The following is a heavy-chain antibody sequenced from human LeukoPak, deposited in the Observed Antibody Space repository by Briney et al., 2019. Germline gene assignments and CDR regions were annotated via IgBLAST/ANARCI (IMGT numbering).Heavy chain of an antibody. V-gene: IGHV4-59*01. D-gene: IGHD5-18*01. J-gene: IGHJ4*02. CDR3: AREKYSYGLIDY. CDR2: IYYSGST. Sequence: PSETLSLTCAVYGGSISSYYWSWIRQPPGKGLEWIGYIYYSGSTNYNPSLESRVIISVDTSKNHFSLRLSSVTAADTAVYYCAREKYSYGLIDYWGQGTLVTVSS. CDR1: GGSISSYY.